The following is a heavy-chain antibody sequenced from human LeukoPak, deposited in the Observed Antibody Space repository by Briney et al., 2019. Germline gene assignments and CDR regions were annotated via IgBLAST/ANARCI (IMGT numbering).Heavy chain of an antibody. V-gene: IGHV4-39*01. CDR2: IYYSGST. Sequence: SETLSLTCTVSGGSISSSSYYWGWIRQPLGKGLEWIGSIYYSGSTYYNPSLKSRVTISVDTSKNQFSLKLSSVTAADTAVYYCARSGWLYYFDYWGQGTLVTVSS. J-gene: IGHJ4*02. D-gene: IGHD6-19*01. CDR3: ARSGWLYYFDY. CDR1: GGSISSSSYY.